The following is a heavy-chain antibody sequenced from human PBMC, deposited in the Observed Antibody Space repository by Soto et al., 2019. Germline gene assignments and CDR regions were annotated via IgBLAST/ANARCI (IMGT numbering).Heavy chain of an antibody. J-gene: IGHJ6*02. CDR3: ARERDYDFWSGQYGMDV. CDR2: IYTSGST. CDR1: GGSISSYY. Sequence: KASETLSLTCTVSGGSISSYYWSWIRQPAGKGLEWIGRIYTSGSTNYNPSLESRVTMSVDTSKNQFSLKLSSVTAADTAVYYCARERDYDFWSGQYGMDVWGQGTTVTVSS. D-gene: IGHD3-3*01. V-gene: IGHV4-4*07.